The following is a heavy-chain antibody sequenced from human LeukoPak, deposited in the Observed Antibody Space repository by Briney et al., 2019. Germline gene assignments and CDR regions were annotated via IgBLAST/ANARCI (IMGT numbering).Heavy chain of an antibody. CDR1: GYSFTSYW. D-gene: IGHD3-10*01. CDR2: IYPGDSDT. Sequence: GESLKISCKGSGYSFTSYWIGWVRQMPGKGLEWMGIIYPGDSDTRYSPPFQGQVTISADKSTSTAYLQWSSLKASDTAMYYCARHQYYYGSGSQVPWSDYWGQGTLVTVSS. V-gene: IGHV5-51*01. J-gene: IGHJ4*02. CDR3: ARHQYYYGSGSQVPWSDY.